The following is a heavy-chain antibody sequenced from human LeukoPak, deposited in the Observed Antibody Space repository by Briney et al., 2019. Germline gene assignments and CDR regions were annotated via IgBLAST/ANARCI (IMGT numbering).Heavy chain of an antibody. J-gene: IGHJ6*02. CDR2: MHPNSGST. V-gene: IGHV1-8*01. CDR1: GYTFSSYD. CDR3: TRANLYSYGIDL. Sequence: ASVNVSCKASGYTFSSYDINWVRQATGQGREGMGYMHPNSGSTGYAQNFQGRVVMTRNNYISTAYMAMSSLKSEDTAVYHCTRANLYSYGIDLWGQGTTVTVS.